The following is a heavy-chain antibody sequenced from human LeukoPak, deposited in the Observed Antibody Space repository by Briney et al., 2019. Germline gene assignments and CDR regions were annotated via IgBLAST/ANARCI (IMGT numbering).Heavy chain of an antibody. CDR3: AKDILVVPAATRLVY. V-gene: IGHV3-23*01. CDR1: GFTFSSYA. Sequence: GGSLRLSCAASGFTFSSYAMSWVRQAPGKGLEWVSAISGSGGSTYYADSVKGRFTISRDNSKNTLYLQMNSLRAEDTAVYYCAKDILVVPAATRLVYWGQGTLVTVSS. D-gene: IGHD2-2*01. J-gene: IGHJ4*02. CDR2: ISGSGGST.